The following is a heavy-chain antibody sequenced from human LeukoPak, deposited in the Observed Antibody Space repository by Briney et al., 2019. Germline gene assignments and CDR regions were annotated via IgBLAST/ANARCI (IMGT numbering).Heavy chain of an antibody. D-gene: IGHD6-19*01. V-gene: IGHV3-23*01. CDR2: ISGSGGST. Sequence: GGSLRLSGAASGFTFSSYAMSWVRQAPGKGLEWVSAISGSGGSTYYADSVKGRFTISRDNSKNTLYLQMNSLRAEDTAVYYCAKIAVAGTPMTYYFDYWGQGTLVTVSS. CDR3: AKIAVAGTPMTYYFDY. CDR1: GFTFSSYA. J-gene: IGHJ4*02.